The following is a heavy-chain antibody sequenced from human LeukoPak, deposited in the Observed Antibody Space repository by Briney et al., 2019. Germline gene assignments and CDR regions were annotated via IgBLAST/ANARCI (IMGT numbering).Heavy chain of an antibody. D-gene: IGHD3-22*01. J-gene: IGHJ5*02. V-gene: IGHV4-39*01. Sequence: PSETLSLTCTVSGGSISSYYWGWIRQPPGKGLEWIGSIYYSGSTYYNPSLKSRVTISVDTSKNQFSLKLSSVTAADTAVYYCARHEALYDSSGSLLSYNWFDPWGQGTLVTVSS. CDR3: ARHEALYDSSGSLLSYNWFDP. CDR1: GGSISSYY. CDR2: IYYSGST.